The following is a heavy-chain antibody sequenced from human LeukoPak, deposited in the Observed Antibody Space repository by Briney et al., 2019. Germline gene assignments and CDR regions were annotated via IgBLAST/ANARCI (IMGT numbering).Heavy chain of an antibody. Sequence: GRSLRLSCAASGFTFSSYGMHWVRQAPGKGLEWVAVIWYDGSNKYYADSVKGRFTISRDNSKNTLYLQMNSLRAEDTAVYYRARDPDGDGYIYGTADYWGQGTLVTVSS. D-gene: IGHD4-17*01. CDR3: ARDPDGDGYIYGTADY. J-gene: IGHJ4*02. V-gene: IGHV3-33*01. CDR1: GFTFSSYG. CDR2: IWYDGSNK.